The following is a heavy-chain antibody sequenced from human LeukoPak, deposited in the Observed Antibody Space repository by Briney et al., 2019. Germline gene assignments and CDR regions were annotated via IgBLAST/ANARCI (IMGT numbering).Heavy chain of an antibody. CDR1: GFTFSSYE. CDR2: ISSSGSTI. CDR3: ARDFVVVTAADAFDI. V-gene: IGHV3-48*03. Sequence: GGSLRLSCAASGFTFSSYEMNWVRQAPGKGMEWGSYISSSGSTIYYADSVKGRFTISRDNAKNSLYLQMNSLRAEDTAVYYCARDFVVVTAADAFDIWGQGTMVTVSS. D-gene: IGHD2-21*02. J-gene: IGHJ3*02.